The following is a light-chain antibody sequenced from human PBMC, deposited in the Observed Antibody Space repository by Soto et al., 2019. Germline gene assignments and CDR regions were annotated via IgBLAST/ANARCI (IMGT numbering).Light chain of an antibody. J-gene: IGLJ3*02. Sequence: QSALTQPASVSGSPGQSITISCTGTSSDVGGYNYVSWYQQLPGKAPKLMIYDVSNRPSGVSNRFSGSKSGNTASLTISGLQAEDEADYYCSSYTSSSTLGFGGGTKLTVL. CDR2: DVS. CDR3: SSYTSSSTLG. V-gene: IGLV2-14*01. CDR1: SSDVGGYNY.